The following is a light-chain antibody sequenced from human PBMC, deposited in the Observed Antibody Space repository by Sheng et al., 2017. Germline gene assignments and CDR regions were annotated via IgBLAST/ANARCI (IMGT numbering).Light chain of an antibody. V-gene: IGLV6-57*01. J-gene: IGLJ3*02. CDR2: QDN. CDR1: SGSISTNY. Sequence: NFMLTQPHSVSESPGKTVTISCTRSSGSISTNYVQWYQQRPGSSPTRVIYQDNQRPSGVPDRFSGSIDRSSNSASLTISGLKAEDEADYYCQSNENSDRWVFGGGTKLTVL. CDR3: QSNENSDRWV.